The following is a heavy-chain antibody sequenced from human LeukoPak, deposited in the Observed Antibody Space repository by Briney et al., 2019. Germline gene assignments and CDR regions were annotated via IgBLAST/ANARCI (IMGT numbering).Heavy chain of an antibody. V-gene: IGHV3-23*01. Sequence: GGSLRLSCAASGFTFNNYAMYWVRQAPGKGLEWVSGIFGSGGSAHYADSVKGRFTISRANSKNTVYLQLDSLRVEDTAVYYCGKTTVGYSSGRYPGWPVDYWGQGTLVTVSS. CDR3: GKTTVGYSSGRYPGWPVDY. CDR1: GFTFNNYA. D-gene: IGHD2-15*01. CDR2: IFGSGGSA. J-gene: IGHJ4*02.